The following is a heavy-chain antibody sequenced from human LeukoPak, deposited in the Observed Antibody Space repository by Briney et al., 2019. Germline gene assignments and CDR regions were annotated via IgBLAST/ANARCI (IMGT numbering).Heavy chain of an antibody. Sequence: GGSLRLSCAASGFTFSSYGMHWVRQAPGKGLEWVAVISYDGSNKYYADSVKGRFTISRDNSKNTLCLQMNSLRAEDTAVYYCAKDSEVITMMSVYFDYWGQGTLVTVSS. CDR3: AKDSEVITMMSVYFDY. CDR1: GFTFSSYG. CDR2: ISYDGSNK. J-gene: IGHJ4*02. V-gene: IGHV3-30*18. D-gene: IGHD3-22*01.